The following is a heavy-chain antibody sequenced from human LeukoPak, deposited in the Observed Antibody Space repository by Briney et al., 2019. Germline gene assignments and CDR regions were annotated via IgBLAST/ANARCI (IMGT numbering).Heavy chain of an antibody. J-gene: IGHJ5*02. Sequence: SETLSLTCTVSGGSLSSSSYYWGWIRQPPGKGLEWLGSIYYSVSTYYSPSLKSRVTISVDTSKNQFSLKLSSVTAADTAMYYCARNRYYYGSGNYGVPNWFDPWGQGTLVTVSS. CDR1: GGSLSSSSYY. D-gene: IGHD3-10*01. CDR3: ARNRYYYGSGNYGVPNWFDP. CDR2: IYYSVST. V-gene: IGHV4-39*01.